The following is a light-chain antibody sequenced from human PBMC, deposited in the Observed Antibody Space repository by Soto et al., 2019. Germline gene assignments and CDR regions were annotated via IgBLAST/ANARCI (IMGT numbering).Light chain of an antibody. CDR3: ISYTDRQSYL. CDR1: SSDIGSYDH. J-gene: IGLJ1*01. Sequence: QSALAQPASVSGSPGQSITISCSGTSSDIGSYDHVAWYQQFPGKSPKLIIYAVSDWPSGVSDRFSGSKSGISASLTISGLQTEDEADYYCISYTDRQSYLFGTGTKSPS. V-gene: IGLV2-14*03. CDR2: AVS.